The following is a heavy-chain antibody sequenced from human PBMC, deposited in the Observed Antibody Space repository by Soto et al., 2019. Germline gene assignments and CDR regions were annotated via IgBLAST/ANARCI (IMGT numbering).Heavy chain of an antibody. V-gene: IGHV1-8*01. Sequence: QVQLVQSGAEVKKPGASVKVSCKASGYTFTSYDINWVRQATGQGLEWMGWMNPNSGNTGYAQKFQGRVTMTRNTSISTAYMELSSLRSEDTAVYYCARGAHRSWDQDAGSDYWGQGTLVTVSS. CDR3: ARGAHRSWDQDAGSDY. D-gene: IGHD6-13*01. CDR2: MNPNSGNT. CDR1: GYTFTSYD. J-gene: IGHJ4*02.